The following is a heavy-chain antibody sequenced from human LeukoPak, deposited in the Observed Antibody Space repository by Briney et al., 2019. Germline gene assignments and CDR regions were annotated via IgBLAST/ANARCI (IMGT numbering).Heavy chain of an antibody. CDR3: ARVGGSTRTNWFDP. J-gene: IGHJ5*02. Sequence: PSETLSLTCTVSGGSISSYYWSWIRQPPGKGLEWIGYIYYSGSTNYNPSLKSRVTISVDTSKNQFSLKLSSVTAADTAVYYCARVGGSTRTNWFDPWGQGTLVTVSS. CDR2: IYYSGST. CDR1: GGSISSYY. D-gene: IGHD2-2*01. V-gene: IGHV4-59*01.